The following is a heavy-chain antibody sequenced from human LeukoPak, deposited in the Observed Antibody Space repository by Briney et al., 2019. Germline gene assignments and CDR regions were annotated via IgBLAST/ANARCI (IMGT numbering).Heavy chain of an antibody. CDR1: GFTSSSYA. D-gene: IGHD6-19*01. V-gene: IGHV3-23*01. CDR3: ALGAVADLFDP. Sequence: GGSLRLSCAASGFTSSSYAMSWVRQAPGKGLEWVSAISGSGGSTYYADSVKGRFTISRDNSKNTLYLQMNSLSAEDTAVYYCALGAVADLFDPWGQGTLVTVSS. J-gene: IGHJ5*02. CDR2: ISGSGGST.